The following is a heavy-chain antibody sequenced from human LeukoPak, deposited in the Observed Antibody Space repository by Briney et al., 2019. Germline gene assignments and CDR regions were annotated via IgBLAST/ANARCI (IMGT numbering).Heavy chain of an antibody. CDR1: GYTFTSYG. D-gene: IGHD3-3*01. J-gene: IGHJ6*03. CDR3: ARDSATTYYDFWSGYYPVYYMDV. Sequence: ASVKVSCKASGYTFTSYGISWARQAPGQGLEWMGWISAYNGNTNYAQKLQGRVTMTTDTSTGTACMELRSLRSDDTAVYYCARDSATTYYDFWSGYYPVYYMDVWGKGTTVTVSS. CDR2: ISAYNGNT. V-gene: IGHV1-18*01.